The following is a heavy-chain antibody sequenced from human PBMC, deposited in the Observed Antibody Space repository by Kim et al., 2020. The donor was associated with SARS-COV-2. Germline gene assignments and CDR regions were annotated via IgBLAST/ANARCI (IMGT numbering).Heavy chain of an antibody. CDR2: ISSNGGST. D-gene: IGHD2-2*02. V-gene: IGHV3-64D*06. CDR1: GFTFSSYA. J-gene: IGHJ6*02. Sequence: GGSLRLSCSASGFTFSSYAMHWVRQAPGKGLEYVSAISSNGGSTYYADSVKGRFTISRDNSKNTLYLQMSSLRAEDTAVYYCVKGDCSSTSCYTNYYYGMDVWGQGTTVTVSS. CDR3: VKGDCSSTSCYTNYYYGMDV.